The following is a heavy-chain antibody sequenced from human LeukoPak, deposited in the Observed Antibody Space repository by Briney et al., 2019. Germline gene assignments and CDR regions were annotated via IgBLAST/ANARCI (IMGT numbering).Heavy chain of an antibody. J-gene: IGHJ6*04. V-gene: IGHV3-48*03. Sequence: GGSLRLSCAAPGFTFSSYEMNWVREAPGMGLEWVSYISSSGSTIYYADSVKGRFTICKDNAKNSLYLQMNSLRAEDTAVYYCAELGITMIGGVWGKGTTVTISS. D-gene: IGHD3-10*02. CDR2: ISSSGSTI. CDR3: AELGITMIGGV. CDR1: GFTFSSYE.